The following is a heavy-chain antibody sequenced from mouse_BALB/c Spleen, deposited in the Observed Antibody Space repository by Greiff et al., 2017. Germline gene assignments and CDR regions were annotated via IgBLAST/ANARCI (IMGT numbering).Heavy chain of an antibody. V-gene: IGHV5-6-5*01. J-gene: IGHJ4*01. CDR1: GFTFSSYA. CDR2: ISSGGST. Sequence: DVMLVESGGGLVKPGGSLKLSCAASGFTFSSYAMSWVRQTPEKRLEWVASISSGGSTYYPDSVKGRFTISRDNARNILYLQMSSLRSEDTAMYYCARYAMDYWGQGTSVTVSS. CDR3: ARYAMDY.